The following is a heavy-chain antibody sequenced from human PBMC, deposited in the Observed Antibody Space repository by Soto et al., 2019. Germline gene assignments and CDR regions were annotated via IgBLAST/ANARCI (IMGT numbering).Heavy chain of an antibody. J-gene: IGHJ5*02. CDR1: WFSLSTSGMC. V-gene: IGHV2-70*01. D-gene: IGHD6-6*01. Sequence: SGPTLMNPTQTLTLTCTFSWFSLSTSGMCVSWIRQPPGKALEWLALIDWDDDKYYSTSLKTRLTISKDTSKNQVVLTMTNMDPVDTATYYCARGAARRSPRWAFDPWGQGTLVTVSS. CDR3: ARGAARRSPRWAFDP. CDR2: IDWDDDK.